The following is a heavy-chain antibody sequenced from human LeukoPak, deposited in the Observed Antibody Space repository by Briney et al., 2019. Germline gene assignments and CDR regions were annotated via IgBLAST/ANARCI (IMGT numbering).Heavy chain of an antibody. CDR1: GFTVSSNY. CDR3: ARVLSSYDYIWGSYHDASDI. Sequence: PGGSLRLSCAASGFTVSSNYMSWVRQAPGKGLEWVSVIYSGGSTYYADSVKGRFTISRDNSKNTLYLQMNSLRAEDTAVYYCARVLSSYDYIWGSYHDASDIWGQGTMVTVSS. CDR2: IYSGGST. D-gene: IGHD3-16*02. J-gene: IGHJ3*02. V-gene: IGHV3-53*01.